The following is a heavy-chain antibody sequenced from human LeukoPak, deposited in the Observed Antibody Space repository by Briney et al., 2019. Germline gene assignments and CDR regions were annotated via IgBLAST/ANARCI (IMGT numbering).Heavy chain of an antibody. Sequence: SQTLSLTCTVSGGSISSGGYYWSWIRQHPGKGLEWIGYIYYSGSTYYNPSLKSRVTISVDTSKNQFSLKLSSVTAADTAVYYCARGTDSSGWYGVSFDYWGQGTLVTVSS. CDR3: ARGTDSSGWYGVSFDY. D-gene: IGHD6-19*01. CDR2: IYYSGST. J-gene: IGHJ4*02. V-gene: IGHV4-31*03. CDR1: GGSISSGGYY.